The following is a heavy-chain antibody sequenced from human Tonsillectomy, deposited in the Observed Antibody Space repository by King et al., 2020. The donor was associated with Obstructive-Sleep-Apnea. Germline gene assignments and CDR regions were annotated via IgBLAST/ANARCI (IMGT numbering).Heavy chain of an antibody. CDR3: AGARSYYYT. Sequence: VQLQQSGPGLVKPSQTLSLTCAISGDSVSNNTAVWNWIRQSPSRVLEWLGRKYYRPKLFNEYAESVKSRITINPDTSKKQFALQLNSVTPGDTAVYYCAGARSYYYTWGQGTLVTVSS. V-gene: IGHV6-1*01. J-gene: IGHJ5*02. CDR2: KYYRPKLFN. D-gene: IGHD3-22*01. CDR1: GDSVSNNTAV.